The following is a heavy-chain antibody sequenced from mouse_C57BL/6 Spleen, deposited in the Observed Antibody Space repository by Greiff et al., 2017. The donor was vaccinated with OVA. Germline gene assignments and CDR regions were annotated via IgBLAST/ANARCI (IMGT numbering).Heavy chain of an antibody. D-gene: IGHD3-3*01. V-gene: IGHV14-4*01. CDR3: ARGQLRFAY. J-gene: IGHJ3*01. CDR2: IDPENGDT. Sequence: VQLQQSGAELVRPGASVKLSCTASGFNIKDDYMHWVKQRPEQGLEWIGWIDPENGDTEYASKFQGKATITADTSSNTAYMQLSSLTSEDSAVYYCARGQLRFAYWGQGTLVTVSA. CDR1: GFNIKDDY.